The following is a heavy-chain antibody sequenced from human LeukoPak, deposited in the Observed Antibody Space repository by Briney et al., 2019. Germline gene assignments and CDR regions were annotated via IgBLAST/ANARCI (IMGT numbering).Heavy chain of an antibody. CDR2: IYYSGST. CDR3: ARVGYSGYGFTLDY. Sequence: SQTLSLTCAVYGGSFSGYYWSWIRQPPGKGLEWIGYIYYSGSTNYNPSLKSRVTMSVDTSKNQFSLELSSVTAADTAVYYCARVGYSGYGFTLDYWGQGTLVTVSS. J-gene: IGHJ4*02. V-gene: IGHV4-59*01. D-gene: IGHD5-12*01. CDR1: GGSFSGYY.